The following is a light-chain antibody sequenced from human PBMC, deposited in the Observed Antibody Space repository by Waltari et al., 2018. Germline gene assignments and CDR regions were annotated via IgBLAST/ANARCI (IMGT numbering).Light chain of an antibody. Sequence: DIVLTQSPDFQSVTPKEKVTITCRASQSIGSNLTWYHQKPDQSPRLLTRYASQSFSGVPSRFSGSGSGTEFTLTINSLEAEDAATYYCHQSSSSPYTFGQGTKLETK. CDR3: HQSSSSPYT. CDR2: YAS. J-gene: IGKJ2*01. V-gene: IGKV6-21*01. CDR1: QSIGSN.